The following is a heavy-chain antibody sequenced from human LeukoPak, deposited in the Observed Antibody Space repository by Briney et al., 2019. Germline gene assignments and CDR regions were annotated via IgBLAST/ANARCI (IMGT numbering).Heavy chain of an antibody. Sequence: PGGSLRLSCAASGFSLSVYEMHWVRQAPGKGLEWISDISSSGSTTYYADSVRGRFSISRDNAKNSLYLQMNILRAEDTAVYYCTILTVASNFDYWGQGTLVTVSS. J-gene: IGHJ4*02. D-gene: IGHD2-15*01. CDR3: TILTVASNFDY. CDR2: ISSSGSTT. V-gene: IGHV3-48*03. CDR1: GFSLSVYE.